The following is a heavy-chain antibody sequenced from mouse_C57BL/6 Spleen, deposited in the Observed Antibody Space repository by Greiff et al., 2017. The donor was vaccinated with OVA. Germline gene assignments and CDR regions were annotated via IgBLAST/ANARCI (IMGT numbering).Heavy chain of an antibody. CDR2: INYDGSST. V-gene: IGHV5-16*01. CDR3: ARGDGDYFDY. Sequence: EVQVVESEGGLVQPGSSMKLSCTASGFTFSDYYMAWVRQVPEKGLEWVANINYDGSSTYYLDSLKSRFIISRDNAKNILYLQMSSLKSEDTATYYCARGDGDYFDYWGQGTTLTVSS. J-gene: IGHJ2*01. CDR1: GFTFSDYY. D-gene: IGHD2-3*01.